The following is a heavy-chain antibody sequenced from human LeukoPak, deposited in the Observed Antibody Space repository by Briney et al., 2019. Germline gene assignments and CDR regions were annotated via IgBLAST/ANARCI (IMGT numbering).Heavy chain of an antibody. CDR1: GGSFSGYY. CDR2: INHSGST. J-gene: IGHJ5*02. Sequence: PSETLSLTCAVYGGSFSGYYWSWIRQPPGKGLEWIGEINHSGSTNYNPSLKSRVTISVDTSKNQFSLKLTSVTAADTAVYYCASLVVPAAIKRGWFDPWGQGTLVTVSS. D-gene: IGHD2-2*01. CDR3: ASLVVPAAIKRGWFDP. V-gene: IGHV4-34*01.